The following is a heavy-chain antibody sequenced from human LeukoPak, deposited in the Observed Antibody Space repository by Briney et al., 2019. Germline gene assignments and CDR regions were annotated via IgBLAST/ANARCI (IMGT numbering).Heavy chain of an antibody. CDR1: GGSISSYY. CDR2: IYYSGST. Sequence: SETLSLTCTVSGGSISSYYWSWIRQPPGKGLEWIGYIYYSGSTNYNPSLKSRVTISVDTSKNQLSLKLSSVTAADTAVYYCARRGSGYDYFDYWGQGTLVTVSS. CDR3: ARRGSGYDYFDY. D-gene: IGHD5-12*01. V-gene: IGHV4-59*08. J-gene: IGHJ4*02.